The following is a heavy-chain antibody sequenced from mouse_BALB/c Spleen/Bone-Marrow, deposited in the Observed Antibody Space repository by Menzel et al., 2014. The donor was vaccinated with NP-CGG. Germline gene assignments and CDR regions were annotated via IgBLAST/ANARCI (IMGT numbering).Heavy chain of an antibody. J-gene: IGHJ3*01. CDR3: ASMITTAWFAY. V-gene: IGHV2-9*02. CDR1: GFSLTSYG. Sequence: QVQLQQSGPGLVAPSQRLSITCTVSGFSLTSYGVHWVRQPPGKGLEWLGVIWAGGSTNYNSALMSRLSISKDNSKSQVFLKMNSLQNEDTAMYYCASMITTAWFAYWGQGTLVTVSA. CDR2: IWAGGST. D-gene: IGHD2-4*01.